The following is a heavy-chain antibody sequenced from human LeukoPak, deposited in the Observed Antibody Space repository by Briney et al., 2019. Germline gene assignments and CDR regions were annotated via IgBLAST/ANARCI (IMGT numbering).Heavy chain of an antibody. CDR2: IYYSGST. V-gene: IGHV4-59*01. D-gene: IGHD3-10*01. CDR3: ARVRSGGSGSDY. Sequence: PSETLSLTCTVSGGSISSYYWSWIRQPPGKGLEWIGYIYYSGSTNYNPSLKSRVTISVDTSKNQFSLKLSSVTAADTAVYYRARVRSGGSGSDYWGQGTLVTVSS. CDR1: GGSISSYY. J-gene: IGHJ4*02.